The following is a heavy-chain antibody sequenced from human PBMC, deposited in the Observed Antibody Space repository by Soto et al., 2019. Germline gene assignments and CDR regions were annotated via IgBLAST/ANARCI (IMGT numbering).Heavy chain of an antibody. D-gene: IGHD2-15*01. V-gene: IGHV1-8*01. CDR2: MNPNSGNT. Sequence: ASVKVSCKASGYTFTSYDINWVRQATGQGLEWMGWMNPNSGNTGYAQKFQGRVTMTRNTSISTAYLELSSLRSEDTAVYYCAGGSRGGSGYYYYYMDVWGKGTTVTVSS. J-gene: IGHJ6*03. CDR3: AGGSRGGSGYYYYYMDV. CDR1: GYTFTSYD.